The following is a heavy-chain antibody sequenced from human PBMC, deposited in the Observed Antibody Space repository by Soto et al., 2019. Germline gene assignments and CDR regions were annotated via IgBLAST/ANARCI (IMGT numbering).Heavy chain of an antibody. CDR2: IIPILGIA. CDR1: GGTFSSYT. CDR3: ARGFSGGDADWFVP. J-gene: IGHJ5*02. D-gene: IGHD2-21*02. Sequence: GASVKVSCKASGGTFSSYTISWVRQAPGQGLEWMGRIIPILGIANYAQKFQGRVTITADKSTSTAYMELSSLRSEDTAVYYCARGFSGGDADWFVPWGPGTRVTVAS. V-gene: IGHV1-69*02.